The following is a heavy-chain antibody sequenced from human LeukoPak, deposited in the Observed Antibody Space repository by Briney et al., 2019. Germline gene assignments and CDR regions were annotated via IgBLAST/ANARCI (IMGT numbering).Heavy chain of an antibody. CDR3: AKTTYYYDSTNPLSQQYYFDY. D-gene: IGHD3-22*01. V-gene: IGHV3-13*01. CDR1: GFTFSSYD. CDR2: IGTAGDT. Sequence: GGSLRLSCAASGFTFSSYDMHWVRQATGKGLEWVSAIGTAGDTYYPGSVKGRFTISRDNAKNSLYLQMNSLRAEDTALYYCAKTTYYYDSTNPLSQQYYFDYWGQGTLVTVSS. J-gene: IGHJ4*02.